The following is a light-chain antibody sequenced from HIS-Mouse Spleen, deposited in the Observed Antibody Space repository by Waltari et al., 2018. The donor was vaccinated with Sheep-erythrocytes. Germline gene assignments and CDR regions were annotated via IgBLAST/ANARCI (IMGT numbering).Light chain of an antibody. Sequence: DIVMTQSPDSLAVSLGERATINCKSSQSVLYSSNNKNYLAWYQQQPGQPPKLLIYWASTRESGVPDRFSGSGSGTDFSLTISSLQAEDVAVYYCQQYYSTPHFGQGTKLEIK. CDR3: QQYYSTPH. V-gene: IGKV4-1*01. CDR1: QSVLYSSNNKNY. CDR2: WAS. J-gene: IGKJ2*01.